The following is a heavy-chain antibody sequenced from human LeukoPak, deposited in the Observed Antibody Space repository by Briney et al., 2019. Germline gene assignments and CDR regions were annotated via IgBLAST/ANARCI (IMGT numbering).Heavy chain of an antibody. J-gene: IGHJ6*02. CDR1: GFTFNDYY. V-gene: IGHV3-11*01. CDR2: ISSSGSTI. Sequence: GGSLRLSCAASGFTFNDYYMSWIRQAPGKGLEWVSYISSSGSTIYYADSVKGRFTISRDNAKNSLYLQMNSLRAEDTAVYYCAGGRYDFWSGMGVKYYYYGMDVWGQGTTVTVSS. D-gene: IGHD3-3*01. CDR3: AGGRYDFWSGMGVKYYYYGMDV.